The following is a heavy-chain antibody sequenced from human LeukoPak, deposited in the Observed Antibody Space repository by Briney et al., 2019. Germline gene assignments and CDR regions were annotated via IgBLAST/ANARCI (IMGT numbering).Heavy chain of an antibody. CDR1: GFTFSSYA. D-gene: IGHD3-22*01. CDR3: ARNYYHSSGYLFDY. CDR2: ISGSGGST. Sequence: GGSLRLSCAASGFTFSSYAMSWVRQAPGKGLEWVSAISGSGGSTYYADSVKGRFTISRDNSKNSLYLQMNSLRAEDTALYYCARNYYHSSGYLFDYWGQGTLVTVSS. V-gene: IGHV3-23*01. J-gene: IGHJ4*02.